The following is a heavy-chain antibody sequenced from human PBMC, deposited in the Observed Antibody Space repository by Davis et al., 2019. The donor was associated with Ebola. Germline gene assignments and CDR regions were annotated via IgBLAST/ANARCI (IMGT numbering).Heavy chain of an antibody. CDR2: IYYSGST. V-gene: IGHV4-59*01. Sequence: PSETLSLTCTVSGGSISSYYWSWIRQPPGKGLEWIGYIYYSGSTNYNPSLKSRVTISVDTSKNQFSLRLSSVTAADTAVYYCARVGVVVPAVPYYFDYWGQGTLVTVSS. J-gene: IGHJ4*02. CDR1: GGSISSYY. CDR3: ARVGVVVPAVPYYFDY. D-gene: IGHD2-2*01.